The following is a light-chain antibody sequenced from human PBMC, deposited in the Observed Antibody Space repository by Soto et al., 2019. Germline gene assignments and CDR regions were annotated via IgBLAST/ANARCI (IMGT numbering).Light chain of an antibody. CDR3: QSYDSSLSGRVV. V-gene: IGLV1-40*01. CDR1: SSSIGAGYD. J-gene: IGLJ2*01. Sequence: QSVLTQPPSVSGAPGQRVTISCTGGSSSIGAGYDVHWYQHLPGTAPKLLIYGDSNRPSGVPDRFSGSKSGTSASLALTGLQAEDEGDYYCQSYDSSLSGRVVFGGGTKLTVL. CDR2: GDS.